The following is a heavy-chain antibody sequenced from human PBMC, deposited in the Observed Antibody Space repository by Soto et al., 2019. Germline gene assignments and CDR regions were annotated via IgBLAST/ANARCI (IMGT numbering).Heavy chain of an antibody. Sequence: QVQLQQWGAGLLKPSETLSLTCAVYGGSFSGYYWSWIRQPPGKGLEWIGEINHSGSTNYNPSLKSRVTISVDTSKIQFSLKLSSVTAADTAVYYCARGRPLYYDFWSGYRSQYYFDYWGQGTLVTVSS. V-gene: IGHV4-34*01. CDR1: GGSFSGYY. CDR3: ARGRPLYYDFWSGYRSQYYFDY. J-gene: IGHJ4*02. CDR2: INHSGST. D-gene: IGHD3-3*01.